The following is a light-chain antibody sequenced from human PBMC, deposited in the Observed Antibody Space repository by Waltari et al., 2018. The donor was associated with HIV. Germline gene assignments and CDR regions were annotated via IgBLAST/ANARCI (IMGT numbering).Light chain of an antibody. CDR2: QSS. V-gene: IGLV3-1*01. J-gene: IGLJ2*01. CDR3: QAWDSSSAVV. Sequence: SYELTQSPSVSVSPGQTASITCSGDKLGDTYVAGYQQKPGQSPVLVVYQSSKRPSQIPQRFSGSNSGDTATLTISGTQSVDEAAYYCQAWDSSSAVVFGGGTKLTVL. CDR1: KLGDTY.